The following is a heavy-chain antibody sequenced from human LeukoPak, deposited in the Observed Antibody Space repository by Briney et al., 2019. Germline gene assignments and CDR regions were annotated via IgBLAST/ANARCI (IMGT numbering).Heavy chain of an antibody. V-gene: IGHV3-23*01. J-gene: IGHJ3*02. CDR1: GFTFSNYA. Sequence: GGSLRLSCAASGFTFSNYAMSWVRQAPGKGLEWVSAVNGGGDDTYYADSVKGRFTVSRDNSKSTLYLQMNSLRAEDTAFYYCAKYYYGSWSYSFDIWGQGTMVTVSS. D-gene: IGHD3-10*01. CDR3: AKYYYGSWSYSFDI. CDR2: VNGGGDDT.